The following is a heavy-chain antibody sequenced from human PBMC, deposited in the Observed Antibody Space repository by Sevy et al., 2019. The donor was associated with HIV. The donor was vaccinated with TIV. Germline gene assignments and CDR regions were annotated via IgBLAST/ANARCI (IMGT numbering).Heavy chain of an antibody. D-gene: IGHD1-1*01. V-gene: IGHV3-30-3*01. CDR3: ALERLSSNVAEYFQN. CDR1: GFTFSSFF. Sequence: GGSLRLSCAASGFTFSSFFMHWVRQAPGKGLEWVATISYDGSNEHYADSVKGRFTISRDNSKNELYLQMNSLRAEDTAVYYCALERLSSNVAEYFQNWGQGTLVTVSS. J-gene: IGHJ1*01. CDR2: ISYDGSNE.